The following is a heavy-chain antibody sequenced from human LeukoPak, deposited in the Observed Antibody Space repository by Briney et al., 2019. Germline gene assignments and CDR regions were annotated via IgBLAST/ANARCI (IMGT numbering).Heavy chain of an antibody. CDR3: VRDNYSYRLDV. J-gene: IGHJ4*02. V-gene: IGHV3-21*04. Sequence: PGGSLRLSCAASGFTFSSYSMNWVRQAPGKGLEWVSSITSSGRYIYYADSVKGRFTISRDNSKNTLYLHMNSLRAEDTAIYFCVRDNYSYRLDVWGQGTLVTVSS. CDR2: ITSSGRYI. D-gene: IGHD2-21*01. CDR1: GFTFSSYS.